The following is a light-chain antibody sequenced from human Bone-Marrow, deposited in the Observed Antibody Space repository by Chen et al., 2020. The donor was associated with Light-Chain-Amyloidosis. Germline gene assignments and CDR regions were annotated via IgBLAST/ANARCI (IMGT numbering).Light chain of an antibody. CDR2: GAS. Sequence: DIQMTQSPPSLSASVGDRVTITCRASQHIGSYLNWYQQKPAMAPTLLIYGASNLHSGVPSRFSGSGSGTDFTLTISNLQPEDFATYYCQQSYFVGTFGRGTRVE. CDR3: QQSYFVGT. V-gene: IGKV1-39*01. CDR1: QHIGSY. J-gene: IGKJ1*01.